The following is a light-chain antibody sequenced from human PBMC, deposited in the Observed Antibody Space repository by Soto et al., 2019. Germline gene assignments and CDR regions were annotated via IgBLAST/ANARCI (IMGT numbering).Light chain of an antibody. CDR3: SSYTSSSTLSTYV. CDR2: DVS. Sequence: LTQPPSVSVAPGQSITISCTGTSSDVGGYNYVSWYQHHPGKAPKLMIYDVSNRPSGVSNRFSGSKSGNTASLIISGLQAEDEADYYCSSYTSSSTLSTYVFGTGTKLTVL. V-gene: IGLV2-14*03. J-gene: IGLJ1*01. CDR1: SSDVGGYNY.